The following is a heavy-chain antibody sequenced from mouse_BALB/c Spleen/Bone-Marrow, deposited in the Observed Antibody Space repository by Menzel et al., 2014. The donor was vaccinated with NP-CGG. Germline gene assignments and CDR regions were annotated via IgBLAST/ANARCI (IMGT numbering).Heavy chain of an antibody. CDR3: ARDY. Sequence: QVQLQQPGPELAKPGASVKMSCKASGYTFTDTWIHWIKQRPGQGLEWIGYINPSTGYAEYNQNFKDKATLTVDKSSSTAYMQLSSLTSEDSAVYYCARDYWGQGTPLTVSS. CDR2: INPSTGYA. J-gene: IGHJ2*01. CDR1: GYTFTDTW. V-gene: IGHV1-7*01.